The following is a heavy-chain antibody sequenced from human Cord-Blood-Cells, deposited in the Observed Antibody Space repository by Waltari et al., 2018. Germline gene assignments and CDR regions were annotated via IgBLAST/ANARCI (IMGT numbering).Heavy chain of an antibody. CDR3: ARAIAAAGYYYYYMDV. CDR2: IIPIFGTA. V-gene: IGHV1-69*01. Sequence: QVQLVQSGAEVKKPGSSVKVSCKASGGPFSSYDTSWVRQAPGQGLEWMGGIIPIFGTANYAQKFQGRVTITADESTSTAYMELSSLRSEDTAVYYCARAIAAAGYYYYYMDVWGKGTTVTVSS. D-gene: IGHD6-13*01. CDR1: GGPFSSYD. J-gene: IGHJ6*03.